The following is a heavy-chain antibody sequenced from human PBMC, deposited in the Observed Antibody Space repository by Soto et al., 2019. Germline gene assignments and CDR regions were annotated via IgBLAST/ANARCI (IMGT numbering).Heavy chain of an antibody. J-gene: IGHJ4*02. CDR2: ISSSSSYI. D-gene: IGHD6-13*01. V-gene: IGHV3-21*01. CDR3: ARAPLSSWYKESKHGLDY. CDR1: GFTFSSYS. Sequence: GGSLRLSCAASGFTFSSYSMNWVRQAPGKGLEWVSSISSSSSYIYYADSVRGRFTISRDNAKNSLYLQMNSLRAEDTAVYYCARAPLSSWYKESKHGLDYWGQGTLVNVSS.